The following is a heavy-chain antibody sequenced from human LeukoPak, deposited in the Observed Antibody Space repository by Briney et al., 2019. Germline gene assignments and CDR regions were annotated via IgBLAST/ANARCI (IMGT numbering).Heavy chain of an antibody. V-gene: IGHV3-13*01. CDR3: ARAARGRNWFDP. CDR1: GFTFSSYD. CDR2: IGTAGDT. J-gene: IGHJ5*02. Sequence: PGGTLRLSCAASGFTFSSYDMHWVRQATGKGLEWVSAIGTAGDTYYPGSVKGRFTISRENAKNSLYLQMNSLRAGDTAVYYCARAARGRNWFDPWGQGTLVTVSS. D-gene: IGHD6-6*01.